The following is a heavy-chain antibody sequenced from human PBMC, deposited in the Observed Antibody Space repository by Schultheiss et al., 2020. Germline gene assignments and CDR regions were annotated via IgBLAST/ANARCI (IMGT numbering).Heavy chain of an antibody. Sequence: SETLSITGTVSGGSISSYYWSWIRQPAGKGLEWIGRIYTSGSTNYNPSLKSRVTMSVDTSTNQFSLKLSSVTAADTAVYYCAREQTQLLWFGELFWFDPWGQGTVVTVSS. J-gene: IGHJ5*02. CDR2: IYTSGST. CDR3: AREQTQLLWFGELFWFDP. V-gene: IGHV4-4*07. D-gene: IGHD3-10*01. CDR1: GGSISSYY.